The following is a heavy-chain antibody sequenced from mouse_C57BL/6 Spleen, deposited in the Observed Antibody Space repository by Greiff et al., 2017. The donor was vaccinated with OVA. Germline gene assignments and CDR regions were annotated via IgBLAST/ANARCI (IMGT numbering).Heavy chain of an antibody. CDR1: GYTFTDYE. CDR2: IDPETGGT. D-gene: IGHD2-5*01. J-gene: IGHJ3*01. V-gene: IGHV1-15*01. CDR3: TRGNYSNYSAWFAY. Sequence: QVHVKQSGAELVRPGASVTLSCKASGYTFTDYEMHWVKQTPVHGLEWIGAIDPETGGTAYNQKFKGKAILTADKSSSTAYMELRSLTSEDSAVYYCTRGNYSNYSAWFAYWGQGTLVTVSA.